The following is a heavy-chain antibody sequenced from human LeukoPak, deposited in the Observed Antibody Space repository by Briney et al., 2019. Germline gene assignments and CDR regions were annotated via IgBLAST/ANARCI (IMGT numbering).Heavy chain of an antibody. CDR3: ARAWFGEYGYFQH. D-gene: IGHD3-10*01. V-gene: IGHV4-34*01. Sequence: PSETLSLTCAVYGGSFSGYYWSWIRQPPGKGPEWIGEINHSGRTNYNPSLKSRATISVDTSKNQFSLKLSSVTAADTAVYYCARAWFGEYGYFQHWGQGTLVTVSS. CDR1: GGSFSGYY. J-gene: IGHJ1*01. CDR2: INHSGRT.